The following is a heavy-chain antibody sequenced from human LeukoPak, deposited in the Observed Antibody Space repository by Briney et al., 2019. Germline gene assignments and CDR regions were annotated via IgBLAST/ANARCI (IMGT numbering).Heavy chain of an antibody. CDR3: ARDRDCGDYYYYGMDV. CDR2: IYYSGST. D-gene: IGHD4-17*01. Sequence: PSETLSLTCTVSGGSISSTSYYWGWIRQPPGKGLEWIGSIYYSGSTYYNPSLKSRVTISVDTSKNQFSLKLSSVTAADTAVYYCARDRDCGDYYYYGMDVWGQGTTVTVSS. V-gene: IGHV4-39*07. J-gene: IGHJ6*02. CDR1: GGSISSTSYY.